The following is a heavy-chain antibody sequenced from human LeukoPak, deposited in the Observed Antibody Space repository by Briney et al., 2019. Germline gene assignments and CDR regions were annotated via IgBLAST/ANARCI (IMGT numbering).Heavy chain of an antibody. CDR2: IYYTGST. Sequence: SETLSLTCTVSGYSISSGYYWGWIRQPPGKGLEWIGSIYYTGSTYYTPPLKSRVTISVDTSKNQFSLNRNSVTAANTAVYYWARVRSGSYSATDYWGQGTLVTVSS. CDR3: ARVRSGSYSATDY. J-gene: IGHJ4*02. V-gene: IGHV4-38-2*02. D-gene: IGHD1-26*01. CDR1: GYSISSGYY.